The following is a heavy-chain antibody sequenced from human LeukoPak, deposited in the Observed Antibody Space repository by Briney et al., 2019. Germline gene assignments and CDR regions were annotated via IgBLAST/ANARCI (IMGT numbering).Heavy chain of an antibody. CDR3: ARQLYTVRGVKLGNWFDP. Sequence: PSETLSLTCAVSGGSLSSYYWTWIRQPPGKGLEWIRYVYHSGNTNYNRSLESRVSISVDTSKNQFSLKLSSVTAADTAIYYCARQLYTVRGVKLGNWFDPWGQGILVSVSS. CDR1: GGSLSSYY. D-gene: IGHD3-10*01. J-gene: IGHJ5*02. V-gene: IGHV4-59*08. CDR2: VYHSGNT.